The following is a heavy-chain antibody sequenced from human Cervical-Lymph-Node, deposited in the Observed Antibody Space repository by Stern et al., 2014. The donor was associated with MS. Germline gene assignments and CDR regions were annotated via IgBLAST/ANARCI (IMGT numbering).Heavy chain of an antibody. D-gene: IGHD2-2*01. Sequence: QDQLVQSGAEVKKPGASVTVSCKGSGYTFTSYGVNWVRQAPGQGLEWMGWISAYNGNTDYAQKFQGRVTVTTDTSTTTVYMELRSLRSDDTAFYYCARDSSSSWPLYGMDVWGQGTTVTVSS. CDR1: GYTFTSYG. J-gene: IGHJ6*02. V-gene: IGHV1-18*01. CDR2: ISAYNGNT. CDR3: ARDSSSSWPLYGMDV.